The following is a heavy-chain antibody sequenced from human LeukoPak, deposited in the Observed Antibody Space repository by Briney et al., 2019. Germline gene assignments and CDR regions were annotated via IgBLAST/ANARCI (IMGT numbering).Heavy chain of an antibody. V-gene: IGHV3-53*01. CDR2: IYSGGST. D-gene: IGHD6-13*01. Sequence: GGSLRLSCAASGFTVSSNYMSGVRQAPGKGLEWVSVIYSGGSTSYADSVKGRFTISRDNSKNILYLQMNSLRAEDTAIYYCAKAHSSSWYEFDFWGQGTLVTVSS. CDR1: GFTVSSNY. CDR3: AKAHSSSWYEFDF. J-gene: IGHJ4*02.